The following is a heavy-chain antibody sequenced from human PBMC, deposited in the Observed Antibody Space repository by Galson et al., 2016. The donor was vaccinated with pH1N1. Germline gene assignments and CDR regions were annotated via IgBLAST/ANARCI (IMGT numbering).Heavy chain of an antibody. CDR2: IDPNDSNT. CDR1: GNSFTSSW. Sequence: QSGAEVKKPGESLRISCKGSGNSFTSSWISWVRQMPGKGLEWMGMIDPNDSNTKYSPSFQGHVTLSSDRSISTAYLQWSSLKASDTAIYFCAGHSGDRGSWFDRWGQGTLVTVSS. J-gene: IGHJ5*02. V-gene: IGHV5-10-1*01. D-gene: IGHD3-16*01. CDR3: AGHSGDRGSWFDR.